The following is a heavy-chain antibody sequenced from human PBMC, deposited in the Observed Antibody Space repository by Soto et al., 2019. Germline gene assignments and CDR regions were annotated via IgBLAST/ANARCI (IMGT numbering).Heavy chain of an antibody. V-gene: IGHV3-74*01. Sequence: GGSLRLSCAASGFTFNSYWMPWVPQAPGKGVVWGSRINSDGSSTSYGDSVKGRFTISRDNAKNPLYLQMNSLRAEDTAVYYCARVGYYYDSSGYYIPDAFDIWGQGTMVTFSS. D-gene: IGHD3-22*01. CDR1: GFTFNSYW. CDR3: ARVGYYYDSSGYYIPDAFDI. J-gene: IGHJ3*02. CDR2: INSDGSST.